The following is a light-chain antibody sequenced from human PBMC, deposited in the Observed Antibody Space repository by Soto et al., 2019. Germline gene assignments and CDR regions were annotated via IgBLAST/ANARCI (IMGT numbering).Light chain of an antibody. J-gene: IGKJ1*01. CDR2: GAS. CDR1: QSVTSNY. Sequence: EIVLTQSPATLSLSPGERATLSCRASQSVTSNYLAWYQQKPGQAPRLLIYGASNRATGIPDRFSGSGSETDFTLTISRLEPEDFAVYYCQQYSRSPRTFGQGTKVDI. V-gene: IGKV3-20*01. CDR3: QQYSRSPRT.